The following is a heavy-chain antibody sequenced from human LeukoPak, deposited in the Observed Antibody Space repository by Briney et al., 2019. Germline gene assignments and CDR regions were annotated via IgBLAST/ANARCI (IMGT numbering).Heavy chain of an antibody. V-gene: IGHV3-53*01. CDR3: ASNGVTTDFDY. J-gene: IGHJ4*02. Sequence: GGSLRLSCAASGFTVSSNYMSWVRQAPGKGLEWVSVTYSGGSTYYADSVKGRFTISRDNSKNTLYLQMNSLRAEDTAVYYCASNGVTTDFDYWGQGTLVTVSS. CDR2: TYSGGST. CDR1: GFTVSSNY. D-gene: IGHD4-11*01.